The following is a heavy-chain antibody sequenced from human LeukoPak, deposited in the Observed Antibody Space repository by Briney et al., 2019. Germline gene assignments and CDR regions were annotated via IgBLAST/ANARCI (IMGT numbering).Heavy chain of an antibody. D-gene: IGHD6-6*01. CDR2: IIPIFGTA. Sequence: SVKVSCKASGGTVSSYAISWVRQAPGQGLEWMGGIIPIFGTANYAQKFQGRVTITTDESTSTAYMELSSLRSEDTAVYYCARGGSSSSGGVYFDYWGQGTLVTVSS. CDR1: GGTVSSYA. J-gene: IGHJ4*02. V-gene: IGHV1-69*05. CDR3: ARGGSSSSGGVYFDY.